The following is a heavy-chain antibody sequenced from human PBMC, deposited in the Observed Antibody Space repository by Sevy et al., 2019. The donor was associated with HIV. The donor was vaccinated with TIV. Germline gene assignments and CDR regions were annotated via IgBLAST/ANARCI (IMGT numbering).Heavy chain of an antibody. CDR1: GITLSTYD. J-gene: IGHJ6*02. CDR3: AGEWLRDTGGIDV. V-gene: IGHV3-13*01. CDR2: IGPAGEI. Sequence: GGSLRLSCAGSGITLSTYDIHWVRQATGKGLEWVASIGPAGEIFYSGSVKGRFTISRENAKNSVYLQMNSLTAEDTAVYYCAGEWLRDTGGIDVWGQGTTVTVSS. D-gene: IGHD5-12*01.